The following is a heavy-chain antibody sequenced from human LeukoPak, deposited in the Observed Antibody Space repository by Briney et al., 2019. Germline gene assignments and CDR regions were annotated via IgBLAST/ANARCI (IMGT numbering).Heavy chain of an antibody. Sequence: SETLSLTCAVYGGSFSGYYWSWIRQPPGKGLEWIGEINHSGSTNYNPSLKSRVTISVDTSKNQFSLKLNSVTAADTAMYYCARGSGFFGSIDYWGLGTLVTVSS. V-gene: IGHV4-34*01. D-gene: IGHD3-10*01. CDR2: INHSGST. CDR1: GGSFSGYY. CDR3: ARGSGFFGSIDY. J-gene: IGHJ4*02.